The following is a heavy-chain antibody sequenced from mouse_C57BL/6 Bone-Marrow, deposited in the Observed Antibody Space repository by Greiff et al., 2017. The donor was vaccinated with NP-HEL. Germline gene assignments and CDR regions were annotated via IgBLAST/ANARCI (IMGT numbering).Heavy chain of an antibody. Sequence: QVQLKQSGAELARPGASVKLSCKASGYTFTSYGISWVKQRTGQGLEWIGEIYPRSGNTYYNEKFKGKATLTADKSSSTAYMELRSLTSEDSAVYFCARERIITTVVGGGAMDYWGQGTSVTVSS. CDR3: ARERIITTVVGGGAMDY. J-gene: IGHJ4*01. D-gene: IGHD1-1*01. CDR1: GYTFTSYG. CDR2: IYPRSGNT. V-gene: IGHV1-81*01.